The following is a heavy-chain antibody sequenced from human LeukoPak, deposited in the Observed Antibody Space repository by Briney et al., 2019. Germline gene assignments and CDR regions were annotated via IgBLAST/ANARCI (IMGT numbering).Heavy chain of an antibody. V-gene: IGHV1-18*01. CDR2: ISAYNGNT. CDR1: GYTFTSYG. CDR3: ARDSSGYSYGLFDY. Sequence: GASVKVSCKASGYTFTSYGISWVRQAPGQGLEWMGWISAYNGNTNYAQKLQGRVTMTTDTSTSTAYMELRSLRSDDTAVYYCARDSSGYSYGLFDYWGREPWSPSPQ. J-gene: IGHJ4*02. D-gene: IGHD5-18*01.